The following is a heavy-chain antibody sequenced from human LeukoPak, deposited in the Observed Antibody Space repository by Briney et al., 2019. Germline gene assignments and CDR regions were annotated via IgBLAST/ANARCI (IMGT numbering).Heavy chain of an antibody. CDR1: GGSISSYY. Sequence: SETLSLTCTVSGGSISSYYWSWIRQPPGKGLEWIGYIYYSGSTNYNPSLKSRVTISVDTSKNQFSLKLSSVTAVDTAVYYCARAEGPRFDYWGQGTLVTVSS. CDR3: ARAEGPRFDY. CDR2: IYYSGST. J-gene: IGHJ4*02. V-gene: IGHV4-59*01.